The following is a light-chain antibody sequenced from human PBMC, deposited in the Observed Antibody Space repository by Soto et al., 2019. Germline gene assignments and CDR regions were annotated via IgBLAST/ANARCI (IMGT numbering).Light chain of an antibody. J-gene: IGLJ7*01. CDR3: QTWGTGFQV. CDR1: SGHSSYA. V-gene: IGLV4-69*01. CDR2: LNNDGSH. Sequence: QLVLTQSPSASASLGASVNLTCTLSSGHSSYAIAWHQKQPGQGPRYLMDLNNDGSHTKGDGIPDRFSGSSSGAERYLIISSLQSEDEADYYCQTWGTGFQVFGGGTQLTVL.